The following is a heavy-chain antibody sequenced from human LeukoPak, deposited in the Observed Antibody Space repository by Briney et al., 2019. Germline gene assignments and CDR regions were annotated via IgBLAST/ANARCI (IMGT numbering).Heavy chain of an antibody. CDR1: GGSISSYY. CDR3: ARGYGDYQDYYYYMDV. CDR2: IYYSGST. J-gene: IGHJ6*03. D-gene: IGHD4-17*01. V-gene: IGHV4-59*01. Sequence: SETLSLTCTVSGGSISSYYWSWIRQPPGKGLEWIGYIYYSGSTNYNPSLKSRVTIPVDTSKNQFSLKLSSVTAADTAVYYCARGYGDYQDYYYYMDVWGKGTTVTVSS.